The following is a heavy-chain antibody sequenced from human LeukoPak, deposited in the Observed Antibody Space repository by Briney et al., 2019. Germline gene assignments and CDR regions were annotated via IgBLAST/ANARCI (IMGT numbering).Heavy chain of an antibody. Sequence: GGSLRLSCAASGFSFSSCAMSWVRQAPGKGLEWVSAISGSGGSTYYADSVKGRFTISRDNSKNTLYLQMNSLRAEDTAVYYCAKEGARDGYIDYWGQGTLVTVSS. D-gene: IGHD3-16*01. CDR1: GFSFSSCA. J-gene: IGHJ4*02. V-gene: IGHV3-23*01. CDR2: ISGSGGST. CDR3: AKEGARDGYIDY.